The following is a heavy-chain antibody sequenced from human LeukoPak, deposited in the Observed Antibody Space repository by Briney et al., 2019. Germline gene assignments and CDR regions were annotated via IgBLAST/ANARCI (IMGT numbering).Heavy chain of an antibody. Sequence: GASVKVSCKASGYTFTSYGISWVRQAPGQGLEWMGWISAYNGNTNYAQKLQGRVTMTTDTSTSTAYMELRSLRSDDTAVYYCAAGKAAAGKWRVGPTPMEVTRYWGQGTLVTVSS. J-gene: IGHJ4*02. D-gene: IGHD6-13*01. CDR2: ISAYNGNT. CDR3: AAGKAAAGKWRVGPTPMEVTRY. CDR1: GYTFTSYG. V-gene: IGHV1-18*04.